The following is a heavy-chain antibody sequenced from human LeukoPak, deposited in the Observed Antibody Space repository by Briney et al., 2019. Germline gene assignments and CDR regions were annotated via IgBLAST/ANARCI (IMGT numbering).Heavy chain of an antibody. D-gene: IGHD3-3*01. V-gene: IGHV1-46*01. J-gene: IGHJ3*02. Sequence: ASVKVSCKASGYTFTSYYMHWMRQAPGQGLEWMGLINPSGGSTSYAQKFQGRVTMTRDTSTSTVYMELSSLRSEDTAVYYCARAYVYSKYDFWSGYSNRPDAFDIWGQGTMVTVSS. CDR1: GYTFTSYY. CDR2: INPSGGST. CDR3: ARAYVYSKYDFWSGYSNRPDAFDI.